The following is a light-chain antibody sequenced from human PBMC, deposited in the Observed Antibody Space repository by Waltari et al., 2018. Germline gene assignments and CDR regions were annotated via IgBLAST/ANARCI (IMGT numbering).Light chain of an antibody. V-gene: IGLV1-47*01. CDR2: QNN. CDR1: NSHIGSNF. CDR3: AAWDDSLSGVV. Sequence: QSVLTQPPSASGTPGKRLTISCSGTNSHIGSNFVYCYQLLPGTAPKLLIYQNNQRPSGVPDRFSGSKSGTSASLAISGLRSEDEADYYCAAWDDSLSGVVFGGGAKLTVL. J-gene: IGLJ2*01.